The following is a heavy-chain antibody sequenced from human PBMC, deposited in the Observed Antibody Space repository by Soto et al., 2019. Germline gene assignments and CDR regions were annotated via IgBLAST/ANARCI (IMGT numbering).Heavy chain of an antibody. J-gene: IGHJ5*02. CDR2: ISYDGSHK. CDR3: VKETPDYGGTNWFDP. D-gene: IGHD4-17*01. V-gene: IGHV3-30*18. CDR1: GITFSTYG. Sequence: QVQLVESGGGVVQPGRSLRLSCAASGITFSTYGMHWVRQAPGKGLEWVAVISYDGSHKFYGDSVKGRFTISRDNSKNTLYLQMNSLRAEDTAVYYCVKETPDYGGTNWFDPWGQGTLVSVSS.